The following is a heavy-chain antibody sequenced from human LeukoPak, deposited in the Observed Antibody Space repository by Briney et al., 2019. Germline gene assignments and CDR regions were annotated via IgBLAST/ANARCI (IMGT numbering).Heavy chain of an antibody. D-gene: IGHD1-26*01. CDR1: GFTFSSYA. CDR2: ISGTGGST. J-gene: IGHJ4*02. Sequence: GGSLRLSCAASGFTFSSYAMSWVRQAPGKGLEWVSAISGTGGSTYYADSVKGRFTISRDNSKNTLYLQMNSLRADDTAVYYCAQAPLYSGNYCTFDYWGQGTLVTVSS. V-gene: IGHV3-23*01. CDR3: AQAPLYSGNYCTFDY.